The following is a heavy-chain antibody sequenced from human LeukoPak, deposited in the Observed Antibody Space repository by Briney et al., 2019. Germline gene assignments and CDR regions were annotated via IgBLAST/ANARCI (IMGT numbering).Heavy chain of an antibody. V-gene: IGHV5-51*01. CDR2: IYGGDSDT. CDR1: GYIFNTYW. CDR3: ARARYCSGGSCYAEY. J-gene: IGHJ4*02. D-gene: IGHD2-15*01. Sequence: GESLKISCKGSGYIFNTYWIGWVRQMPGKGLEWMGIIYGGDSDTRYRPSFQGQVTISADKSTSTAYLQWSSLKASDTAMYYCARARYCSGGSCYAEYWGQGTLVTVSS.